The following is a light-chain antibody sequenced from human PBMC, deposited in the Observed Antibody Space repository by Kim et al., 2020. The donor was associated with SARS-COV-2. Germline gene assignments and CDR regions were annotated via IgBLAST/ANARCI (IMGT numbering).Light chain of an antibody. J-gene: IGLJ3*02. CDR1: SSNIGSNY. CDR2: RNN. Sequence: ELTQPPSASGTPGQRVTISCSGSSSNIGSNYVYWYQQLPGTAPKLLIYRNNQRPSGVPDRFSGSKSGTSASLAISGLRSEDESDYYCAAWDDSLSGWVFGGGTQLTVL. CDR3: AAWDDSLSGWV. V-gene: IGLV1-47*01.